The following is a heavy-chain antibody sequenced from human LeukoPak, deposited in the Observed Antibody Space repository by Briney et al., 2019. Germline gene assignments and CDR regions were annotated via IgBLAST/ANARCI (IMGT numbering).Heavy chain of an antibody. D-gene: IGHD3-9*01. CDR2: IRYDGSNK. Sequence: GGSLRLSCAASGFTFSSYGMHWVRQAPGKGLEWVTFIRYDGSNKYYADSVKGRFTISRDNSKNTLYLQMNSLRAEDTAVYYCAKTTYYDILTGYYAPNFDYWGQGTLVTVSS. CDR1: GFTFSSYG. V-gene: IGHV3-30*02. J-gene: IGHJ4*02. CDR3: AKTTYYDILTGYYAPNFDY.